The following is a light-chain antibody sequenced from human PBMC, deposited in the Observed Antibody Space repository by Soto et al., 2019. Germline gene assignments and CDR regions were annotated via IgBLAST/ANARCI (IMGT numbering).Light chain of an antibody. CDR1: QSVGRN. J-gene: IGKJ1*01. CDR3: QHFHNWPPWT. V-gene: IGKV3-15*01. CDR2: GAS. Sequence: EIVMTQSPATLSVSPGERATLSCRASQSVGRNLAWYQQKPGQAPRLLIYGASTRATGIPARFSGSGSGTEFTLTISSLQSEDVAVYYCQHFHNWPPWTFGQGTRVEIK.